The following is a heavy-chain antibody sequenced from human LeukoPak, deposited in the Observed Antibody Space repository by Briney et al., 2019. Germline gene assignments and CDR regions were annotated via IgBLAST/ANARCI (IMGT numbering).Heavy chain of an antibody. CDR1: GGSISSGGYY. Sequence: PSETLSLTCTVSGGSISSGGYYWSWIRQHPGKGLEWIGYIYYSGSTNYNPSLKSRVTISVDTSKNQFSLKLSSVTAADTAVYYCARAAAAGPFYYYYGMDVWGQGTTVTVSS. D-gene: IGHD6-13*01. J-gene: IGHJ6*02. CDR3: ARAAAAGPFYYYYGMDV. V-gene: IGHV4-61*08. CDR2: IYYSGST.